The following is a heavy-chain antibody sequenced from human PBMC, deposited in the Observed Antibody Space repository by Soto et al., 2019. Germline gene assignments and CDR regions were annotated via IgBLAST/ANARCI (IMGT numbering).Heavy chain of an antibody. CDR2: ITGSSSNL. CDR1: GFTFSDYA. CDR3: AKGGAVYGLLTHDY. V-gene: IGHV3-23*01. J-gene: IGHJ4*02. D-gene: IGHD3-9*01. Sequence: EVQLLESGGGLEQPGGSLRLSCAASGFTFSDYAMSWVRQAPGKGLEWVTTITGSSSNLYYTDSVKGRFAISRDNSRNLLFLQMNSLTAEDTAVYYCAKGGAVYGLLTHDYWGQGTLATVSS.